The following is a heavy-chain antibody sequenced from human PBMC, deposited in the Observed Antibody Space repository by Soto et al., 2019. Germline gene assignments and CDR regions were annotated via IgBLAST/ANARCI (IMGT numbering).Heavy chain of an antibody. CDR3: ARRYDPGFDY. V-gene: IGHV4-59*08. D-gene: IGHD5-12*01. CDR2: IYYSGTT. J-gene: IGHJ4*02. Sequence: PSETLSLTCTVSGGSISSYYWSWIRQPPGKGLEWIGYIYYSGTTNYNPSLKSRVTISVDTSKNQFSLKLSSVTAADTAVYYCARRYDPGFDYWGQGTLVTVSS. CDR1: GGSISSYY.